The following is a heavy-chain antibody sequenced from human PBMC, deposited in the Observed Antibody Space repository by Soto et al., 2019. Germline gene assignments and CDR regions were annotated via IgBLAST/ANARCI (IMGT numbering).Heavy chain of an antibody. Sequence: QMQLVQSGAEVKKPGSSVKVSCKASGRTFNNYAISWVRQAPGIGFEWLGVIIPIGGTPEHAQKFQGRVTISADESTNTAYMELSSLRSEDTAVYYCATNYYDGSGHYFIFEHWGQGTLVTVSS. V-gene: IGHV1-69*01. D-gene: IGHD3-22*01. CDR2: IIPIGGTP. CDR3: ATNYYDGSGHYFIFEH. CDR1: GRTFNNYA. J-gene: IGHJ4*02.